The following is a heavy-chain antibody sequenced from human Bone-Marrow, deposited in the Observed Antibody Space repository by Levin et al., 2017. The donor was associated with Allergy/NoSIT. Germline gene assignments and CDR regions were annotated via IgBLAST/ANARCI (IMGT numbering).Heavy chain of an antibody. J-gene: IGHJ4*02. Sequence: GSLRLSCAVSGGSISSSNWWSWVRQPPGKGLEWIGEIYHSGSTNYNPSLKSRVTISVDKSKNQFSLKLSSVTVADTAVYYCARSIFGGSRPVNWGQGTLVTVSS. CDR3: ARSIFGGSRPVN. V-gene: IGHV4-4*02. CDR2: IYHSGST. CDR1: GGSISSSNW. D-gene: IGHD2-15*01.